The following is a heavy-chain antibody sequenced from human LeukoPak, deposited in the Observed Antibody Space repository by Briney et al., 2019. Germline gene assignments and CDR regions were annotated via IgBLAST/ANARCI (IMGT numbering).Heavy chain of an antibody. J-gene: IGHJ4*02. Sequence: SETLSLTCTVSGGSISSGDYYWSWIRQPPGKGLEWIGYIYHSGSTYYNPSLKSRVTISVDRSKNQFSLKLSSVTAADTAVYYCARDGHGDYLAADYWGQGTLVTVSS. V-gene: IGHV4-30-2*01. CDR2: IYHSGST. D-gene: IGHD4-17*01. CDR1: GGSISSGDYY. CDR3: ARDGHGDYLAADY.